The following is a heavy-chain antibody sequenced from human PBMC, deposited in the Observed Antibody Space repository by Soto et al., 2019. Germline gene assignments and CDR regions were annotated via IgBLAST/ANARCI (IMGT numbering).Heavy chain of an antibody. CDR2: IIPIFGTA. Sequence: QVQLVQSGAEVKKPGSSVKVSCKASGGTFSSYAISWVRQAPGQGLEWMGGIIPIFGTANYAQKFQGRVTITADESTSTAYMELSSVRSEDTAVYYCARDSDIVATPVGYYYGMDVWGQGTTVTVSS. CDR3: ARDSDIVATPVGYYYGMDV. V-gene: IGHV1-69*01. D-gene: IGHD5-12*01. J-gene: IGHJ6*02. CDR1: GGTFSSYA.